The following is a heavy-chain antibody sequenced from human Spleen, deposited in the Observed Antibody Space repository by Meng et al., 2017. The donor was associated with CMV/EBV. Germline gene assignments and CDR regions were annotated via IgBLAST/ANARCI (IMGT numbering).Heavy chain of an antibody. V-gene: IGHV1-69*04. Sequence: SGITFSTDSISWVRQAPGQGLGWVGRFIPVLGIANYGQKFQGRVAITAVKSTNTAFMELSRLEYEDTAVYYCARDVRGRVPTSDRFDPWGQGTLVTVSS. D-gene: IGHD1-26*01. CDR2: FIPVLGIA. CDR1: GITFSTDS. J-gene: IGHJ5*02. CDR3: ARDVRGRVPTSDRFDP.